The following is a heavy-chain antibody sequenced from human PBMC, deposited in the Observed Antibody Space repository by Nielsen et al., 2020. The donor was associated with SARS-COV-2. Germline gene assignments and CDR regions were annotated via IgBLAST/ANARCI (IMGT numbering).Heavy chain of an antibody. CDR3: ARDGRGGTILGVVKGRPDPTKYYMDV. CDR1: GYMFTTFY. V-gene: IGHV1-46*01. Sequence: ASVKVSCKASGYMFTTFYMHWVRQAPGQGLEWVGIINPSGGSTTYAQKFQGRVTMTRDTSTSTVYMELSSLRPEDTAVYYCARDGRGGTILGVVKGRPDPTKYYMDVWGKGTTVTVSS. J-gene: IGHJ6*04. D-gene: IGHD3-3*01. CDR2: INPSGGST.